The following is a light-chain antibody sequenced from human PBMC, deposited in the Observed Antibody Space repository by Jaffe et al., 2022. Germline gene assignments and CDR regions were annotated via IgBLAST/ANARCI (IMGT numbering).Light chain of an antibody. Sequence: SYVLTQPPSVSVAPGQTASISCGGNNIGSKNVHWYQQRPGQAPVLVVHDISDRPSGIPERFSGSNSGNTATLTISRVEAGDEADYYCQVWDSSSDHWVFGGGTKLTVL. CDR3: QVWDSSSDHWV. J-gene: IGLJ3*02. V-gene: IGLV3-21*02. CDR1: NIGSKN. CDR2: DIS.